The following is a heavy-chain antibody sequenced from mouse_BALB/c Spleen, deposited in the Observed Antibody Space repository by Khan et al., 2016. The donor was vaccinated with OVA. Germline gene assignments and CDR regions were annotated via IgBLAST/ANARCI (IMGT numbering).Heavy chain of an antibody. D-gene: IGHD1-1*01. CDR2: VSTGGHYT. CDR1: GFTFSTYG. CDR3: ARLAYYYDSEGFDY. J-gene: IGHJ3*01. Sequence: EVELVESGGDVVKPGGSLKLSCAASGFTFSTYGMSWVRQTPDKRLEWVATVSTGGHYTYYPDTVKGRFTISRDNAKNTLYLQMNSLKSEDTAMLYCARLAYYYDSEGFDYWGQGTLVTVSA. V-gene: IGHV5-6*01.